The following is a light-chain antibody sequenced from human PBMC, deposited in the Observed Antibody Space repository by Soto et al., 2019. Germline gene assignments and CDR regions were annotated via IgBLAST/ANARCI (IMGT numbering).Light chain of an antibody. J-gene: IGLJ2*01. CDR2: DVS. Sequence: QSALTQPASVSGSPGQSITISCTGTSSDAGGYNYVSWYQQHPGKAPKLMIYDVSNRPSGVSNRFSGSKSGNTASLTISGLQAEDGADYYCSSYTSSSTLVVFGGGTKLTVL. CDR3: SSYTSSSTLVV. CDR1: SSDAGGYNY. V-gene: IGLV2-14*01.